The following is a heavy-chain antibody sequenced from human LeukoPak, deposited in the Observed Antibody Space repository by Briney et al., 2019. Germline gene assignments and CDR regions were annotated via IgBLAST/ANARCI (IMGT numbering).Heavy chain of an antibody. J-gene: IGHJ4*02. CDR1: GYTFTAYY. V-gene: IGHV1-2*02. CDR2: FNPNSGGT. D-gene: IGHD3-22*01. CDR3: AREYYFDNSGYYGVGDY. Sequence: ASVKVSCKASGYTFTAYYIHWVRQAPGQGLEWMGWFNPNSGGTNYAQEFQGRVTMTRDTSVSTAYMELSRLRSDDTAVYYCAREYYFDNSGYYGVGDYWGQGTLVTVSS.